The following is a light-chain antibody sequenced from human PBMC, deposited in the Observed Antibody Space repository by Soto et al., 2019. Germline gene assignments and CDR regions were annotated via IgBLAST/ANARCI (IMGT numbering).Light chain of an antibody. CDR2: EVN. J-gene: IGLJ3*02. CDR3: CSSVGSPNWV. Sequence: QSALTQPASVSGSPGQSIAISCTGTSSDVGSYDRVSWYQQHPVKAPTLMIYEVNKRPSGVFNRFSGSKSGNTASLTISGLQAEDEADYYCCSSVGSPNWVFGGGTKVTVL. V-gene: IGLV2-23*02. CDR1: SSDVGSYDR.